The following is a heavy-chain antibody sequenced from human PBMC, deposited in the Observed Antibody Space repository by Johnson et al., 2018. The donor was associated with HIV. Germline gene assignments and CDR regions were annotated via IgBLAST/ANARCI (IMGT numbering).Heavy chain of an antibody. D-gene: IGHD4-17*01. Sequence: VHLVESGGGLVKPGGSLRLSCAVSGFTFSNAWMSWVRQAPGKGLEWVGRIKSKTDGGTTDYAAPVKGRFTISRDDSKNTLYMQMNSLKTEDTAVYYCTTAIPRSTTVITTPDAFDIWGQGTMVTVSS. V-gene: IGHV3-15*01. J-gene: IGHJ3*02. CDR3: TTAIPRSTTVITTPDAFDI. CDR1: GFTFSNAW. CDR2: IKSKTDGGTT.